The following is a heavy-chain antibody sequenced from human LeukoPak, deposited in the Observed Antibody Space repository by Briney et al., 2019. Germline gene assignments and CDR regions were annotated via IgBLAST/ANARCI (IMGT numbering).Heavy chain of an antibody. J-gene: IGHJ4*02. D-gene: IGHD2-21*02. Sequence: ASVKVSCKASGYTFTGYYMHWVRQAPGQGLEWMGWINPNSGGTNYAQKFQGRVTMTRDTSISTAYMELSRLRSDDTAVYYCARLRDWQYYFDYWGQGTLVTVSS. CDR3: ARLRDWQYYFDY. CDR1: GYTFTGYY. V-gene: IGHV1-2*02. CDR2: INPNSGGT.